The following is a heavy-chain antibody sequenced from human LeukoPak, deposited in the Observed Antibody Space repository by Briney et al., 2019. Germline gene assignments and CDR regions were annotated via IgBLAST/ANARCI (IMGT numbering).Heavy chain of an antibody. CDR1: GYTFTNYG. Sequence: ASVKVSCKASGYTFTNYGISWVRQAPGQGLEWMGWINPNSGGTNYAQKFQGRVTMTRDTSISTAYMELSRLRSDDTAVYYCARANYDILTGYYNVLPRYWGQGTLVTVSP. D-gene: IGHD3-9*01. CDR3: ARANYDILTGYYNVLPRY. CDR2: INPNSGGT. V-gene: IGHV1-2*02. J-gene: IGHJ4*02.